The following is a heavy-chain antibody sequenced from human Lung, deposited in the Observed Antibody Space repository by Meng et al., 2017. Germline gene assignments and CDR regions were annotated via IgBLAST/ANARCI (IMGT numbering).Heavy chain of an antibody. CDR2: INHSGST. D-gene: IGHD4-11*01. CDR3: ARGPTTMAHDFDY. J-gene: IGHJ4*02. V-gene: IGHV4-34*01. Sequence: QVHLHEWVAGLFQPSDPLSITCVVSGGSFSDYYWSWIRQPPGKGLEWIGEINHSGSTNYNPSLESRATISVDTSQNNLSLKLSSVTAADSAVYYCARGPTTMAHDFDYWGRGTLVTVSS. CDR1: GGSFSDYY.